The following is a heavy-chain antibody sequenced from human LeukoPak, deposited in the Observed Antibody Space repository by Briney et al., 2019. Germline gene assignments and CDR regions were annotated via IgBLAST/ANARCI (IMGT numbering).Heavy chain of an antibody. V-gene: IGHV4-30-4*07. J-gene: IGHJ6*03. CDR2: IYYSGRT. CDR1: GGSISSGGCS. D-gene: IGHD6-6*01. CDR3: ASRSIAATRRDYYYYYMDV. Sequence: SQTLSLTCAVSGGSISSGGCSWSWIRQPPGKGLEWIGYIYYSGRTYYNPSLKSRVTISVDTSKNQFSLKLSSVTAADTAVYYCASRSIAATRRDYYYYYMDVWGKGTTVTVSS.